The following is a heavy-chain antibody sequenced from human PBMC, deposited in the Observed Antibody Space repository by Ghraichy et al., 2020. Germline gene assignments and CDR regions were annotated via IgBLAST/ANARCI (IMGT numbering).Heavy chain of an antibody. Sequence: SQTLSLTCTVSGGSISSGGYYWSWIRQHPGKGLEWIGYIYYSGSTYYNPSLKSRVTISVDTSKNQFSLKLSSVTAADTAVYYCARGWFGESASWFDPWGQGTLVTVSS. CDR1: GGSISSGGYY. CDR2: IYYSGST. J-gene: IGHJ5*02. CDR3: ARGWFGESASWFDP. D-gene: IGHD3-10*01. V-gene: IGHV4-31*03.